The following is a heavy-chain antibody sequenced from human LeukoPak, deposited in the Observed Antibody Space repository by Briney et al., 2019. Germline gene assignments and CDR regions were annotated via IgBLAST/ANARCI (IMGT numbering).Heavy chain of an antibody. V-gene: IGHV3-15*07. Sequence: LERVGHIKSKSDGGAPAHAAPVKGRFTISRDDSENTLYLQMNSLKTEDTAMYFCTTGPFDYWGQGALVTVSS. CDR3: TTGPFDY. J-gene: IGHJ4*02. CDR2: IKSKSDGGAP.